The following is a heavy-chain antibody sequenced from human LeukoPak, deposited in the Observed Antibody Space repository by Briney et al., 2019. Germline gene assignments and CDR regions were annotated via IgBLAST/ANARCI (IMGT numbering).Heavy chain of an antibody. J-gene: IGHJ4*02. Sequence: SETLSLTCAVYGGSFSGYYWSWIRQPPGKGLEWIGEINHSGSTNYNPSLKSRVTISVDTSKNQFSLKLSPVTAADTAVYYCARVGSTSSLYYFDYWGQGTLVTVSS. V-gene: IGHV4-34*01. CDR3: ARVGSTSSLYYFDY. CDR1: GGSFSGYY. CDR2: INHSGST. D-gene: IGHD2-2*01.